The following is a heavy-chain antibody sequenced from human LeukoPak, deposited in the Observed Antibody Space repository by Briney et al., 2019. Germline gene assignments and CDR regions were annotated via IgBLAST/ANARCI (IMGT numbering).Heavy chain of an antibody. CDR3: ARDEHYYGSGIYHRRATSFDI. J-gene: IGHJ3*02. D-gene: IGHD3-10*01. CDR1: GYPFDSFG. CDR2: ISVNNGYT. V-gene: IGHV1-18*04. Sequence: ASVKVSCKASGYPFDSFGISWVRQAPGQGLEWMGWISVNNGYTNYAQKLQDRITMTRDTSTTTAYMELKSLISDDTAVYYCARDEHYYGSGIYHRRATSFDIWGQGTTVTVSS.